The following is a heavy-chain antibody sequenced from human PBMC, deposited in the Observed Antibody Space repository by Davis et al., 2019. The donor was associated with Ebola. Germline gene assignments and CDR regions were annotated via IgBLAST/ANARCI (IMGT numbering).Heavy chain of an antibody. CDR2: IIPIFGAA. V-gene: IGHV1-69*13. Sequence: SVKVSCKASGGTFSSYAISWVRQAPGQGLEWMGGIIPIFGAANYAQKFQGRVTITADESTSTAYMELSSLRSEDTAVYYCARFHYYDSSGYYYYYGMDVWGKGTTVTVSS. CDR3: ARFHYYDSSGYYYYYGMDV. D-gene: IGHD3-22*01. J-gene: IGHJ6*04. CDR1: GGTFSSYA.